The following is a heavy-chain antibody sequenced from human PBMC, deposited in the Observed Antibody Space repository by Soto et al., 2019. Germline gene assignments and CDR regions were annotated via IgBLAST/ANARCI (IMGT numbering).Heavy chain of an antibody. Sequence: PGGSLRLSCAASGFIFSSYEMNWVRQAPGKGLEWVSYISSSGSPIYYADSVKGRFTISRDNAKNSLYLQMNSLRTEDKAVYYCQRVLSSNPWGQGTLVTVSS. J-gene: IGHJ5*02. D-gene: IGHD6-6*01. V-gene: IGHV3-48*03. CDR3: QRVLSSNP. CDR2: ISSSGSPI. CDR1: GFIFSSYE.